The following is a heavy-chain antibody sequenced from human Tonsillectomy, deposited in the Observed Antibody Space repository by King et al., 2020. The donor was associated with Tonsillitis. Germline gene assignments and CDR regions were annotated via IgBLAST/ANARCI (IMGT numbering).Heavy chain of an antibody. CDR3: ARSDHSSWFYDF. J-gene: IGHJ4*02. CDR1: GYSFTNYW. Sequence: QLVQSGAEVKKPGKSLRISCKGSGYSFTNYWISWVRQMPGKGLEWMGRIDPSDSYTNYSPSFQGHVTISADKSISTAYLQWSSLKASDTAMYYCARSDHSSWFYDFWGQGTLVTVSS. V-gene: IGHV5-10-1*01. D-gene: IGHD6-13*01. CDR2: IDPSDSYT.